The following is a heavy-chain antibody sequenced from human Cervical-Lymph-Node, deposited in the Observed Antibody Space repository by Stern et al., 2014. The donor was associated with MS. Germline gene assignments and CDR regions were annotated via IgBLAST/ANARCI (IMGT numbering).Heavy chain of an antibody. J-gene: IGHJ5*02. V-gene: IGHV1-46*01. Sequence: QVQLVQSGAEVRRPGASVNLSCKTSGYTFGNYYIHWVRQAPGQGLEWMGIIHPTGGSTTYAAKFQGRVTLTSDTSTSSVHMALSSLSSKHTALYYCSKASEQAHHEAWLVTPSVSHPWGQGTLVIVSS. CDR3: SKASEQAHHEAWLVTPSVSHP. CDR2: IHPTGGST. CDR1: GYTFGNYY. D-gene: IGHD6-19*01.